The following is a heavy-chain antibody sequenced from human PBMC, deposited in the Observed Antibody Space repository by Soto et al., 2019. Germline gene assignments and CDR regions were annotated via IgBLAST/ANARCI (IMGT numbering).Heavy chain of an antibody. J-gene: IGHJ6*02. Sequence: PGESLKISCKGSGYSFTSYWIGWVRQMPGKGLEWMGIIYPGDSDTRYSPSFQGQVTISADKSISTAYLQWSSLKASDTAMYYCARHEAWTAFTYYGSGSYQHYYYGMDVWGQGTTVTVSS. CDR2: IYPGDSDT. V-gene: IGHV5-51*01. D-gene: IGHD3-10*01. CDR3: ARHEAWTAFTYYGSGSYQHYYYGMDV. CDR1: GYSFTSYW.